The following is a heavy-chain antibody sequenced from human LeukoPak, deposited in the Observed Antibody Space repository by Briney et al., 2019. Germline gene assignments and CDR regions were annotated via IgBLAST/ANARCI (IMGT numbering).Heavy chain of an antibody. CDR1: RFTYNYYS. CDR2: ISSSSRYI. V-gene: IGHV3-21*01. CDR3: ARDREEDYYMDV. D-gene: IGHD3-10*01. Sequence: PGGSLRHSCAASRFTYNYYSMNWVRQAPGKGLEWVSSISSSSRYIYYADSVKGRFTISRDNAKNSLYLQMNSLRAEDTAVYYCARDREEDYYMDVWGKGTTVTVSS. J-gene: IGHJ6*03.